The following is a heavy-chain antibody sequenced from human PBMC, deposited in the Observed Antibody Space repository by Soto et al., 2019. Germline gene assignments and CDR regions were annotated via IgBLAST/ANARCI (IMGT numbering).Heavy chain of an antibody. J-gene: IGHJ4*02. CDR3: ARVGYYYDSSGYYLSFDY. CDR2: IYYSGST. Sequence: PSETLSLTCTVSGGSISSGDYYWSWIRQPPGKGLEWIGYIYYSGSTYYNPSLKSRVTISVDTSKNQFSLKLSSVTAADTAVYYCARVGYYYDSSGYYLSFDYWGQGTLVTVSS. V-gene: IGHV4-30-4*01. CDR1: GGSISSGDYY. D-gene: IGHD3-22*01.